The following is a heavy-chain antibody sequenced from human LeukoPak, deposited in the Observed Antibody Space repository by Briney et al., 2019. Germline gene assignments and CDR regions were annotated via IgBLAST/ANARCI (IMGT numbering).Heavy chain of an antibody. D-gene: IGHD4-17*01. CDR2: IYPGDSDT. Sequence: GASLQISCQGSGYSFTSYWIGWVRQLPGKGLEWMGIIYPGDSDTRYSPSFQGQVTISADKSISTAYLQWSSLKASDTAMYYCARPGLDYGDLSIDYWGQGTLVTVSS. V-gene: IGHV5-51*01. J-gene: IGHJ4*02. CDR1: GYSFTSYW. CDR3: ARPGLDYGDLSIDY.